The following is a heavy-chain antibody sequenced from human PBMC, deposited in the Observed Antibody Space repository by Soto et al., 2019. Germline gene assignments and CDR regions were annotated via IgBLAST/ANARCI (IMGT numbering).Heavy chain of an antibody. Sequence: LRLSCAASGFTFSSYAMHWVRQAPGKGLEWVAVISYDGSNKYYADSVKGRFTISRDNSKNTLYLQMNSLRAEDTAVYYCVGGSYDYWGQGTLVTVSS. V-gene: IGHV3-30-3*01. CDR2: ISYDGSNK. CDR1: GFTFSSYA. J-gene: IGHJ4*02. D-gene: IGHD1-26*01. CDR3: VGGSYDY.